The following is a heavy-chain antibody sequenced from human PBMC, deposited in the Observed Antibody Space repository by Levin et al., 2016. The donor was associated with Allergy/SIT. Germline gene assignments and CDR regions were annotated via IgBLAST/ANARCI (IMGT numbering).Heavy chain of an antibody. Sequence: VRQMPGKGLEWMGRIDPSDSYTNYSPSFQGHVTISADKSISTAYLQWSSLKASDTAMYYCARIFLTGTTPHNWFDPWGQRTLVTVSS. J-gene: IGHJ5*02. V-gene: IGHV5-10-1*01. D-gene: IGHD1-7*01. CDR3: ARIFLTGTTPHNWFDP. CDR2: IDPSDSYT.